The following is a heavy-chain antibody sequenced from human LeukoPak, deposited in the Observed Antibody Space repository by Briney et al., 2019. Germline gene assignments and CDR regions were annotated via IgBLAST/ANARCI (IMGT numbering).Heavy chain of an antibody. V-gene: IGHV4-4*02. D-gene: IGHD1-26*01. CDR2: IYHSGST. J-gene: IGHJ6*03. CDR1: GGSISSSNW. CDR3: ARGRVGATLRTYYYYYMDV. Sequence: SGTLSLTCAVSGGSISSSNWWSWVRQPPGKGLEWIGEIYHSGSTNYNPSLKSRVTISVDKSKNQFSLKLSSVTAADTAVYYCARGRVGATLRTYYYYYMDVWGKGTTVTVSS.